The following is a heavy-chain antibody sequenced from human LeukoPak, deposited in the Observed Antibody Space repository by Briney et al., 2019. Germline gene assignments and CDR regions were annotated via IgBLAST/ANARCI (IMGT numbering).Heavy chain of an antibody. CDR2: IYNRGTT. CDR1: GGSISSFY. V-gene: IGHV4-59*01. D-gene: IGHD4-17*01. CDR3: ARDRSYGNNWFDP. J-gene: IGHJ5*02. Sequence: SETLSLTCTVSGGSISSFYWSWIRQPPGKGLEWIGYIYNRGTTNYNPSLKSRVTIAVDTSKNQFSLKLTSVTAADTAVYYCARDRSYGNNWFDPWGQGTLVTVSS.